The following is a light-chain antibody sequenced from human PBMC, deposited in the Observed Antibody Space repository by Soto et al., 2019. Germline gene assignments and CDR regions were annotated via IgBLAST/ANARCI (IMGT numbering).Light chain of an antibody. Sequence: QSALTQPASVSGSPGQSITISCTGTSSDVGGYNYVSWYQQHPGKAPKLMIYDVTNRPLGVSSRFSGSKSGNTASLTISGLQAEDEADYYCASYTSSATYVIGTGTKLTVL. CDR3: ASYTSSATYV. CDR2: DVT. J-gene: IGLJ1*01. V-gene: IGLV2-14*01. CDR1: SSDVGGYNY.